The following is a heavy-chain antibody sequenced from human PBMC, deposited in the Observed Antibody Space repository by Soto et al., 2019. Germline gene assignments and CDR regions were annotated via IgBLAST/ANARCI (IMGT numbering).Heavy chain of an antibody. CDR2: ISSSSSYI. Sequence: GGSLRLSCAASGFTFSSYSMNWVRQAPEKGLEWVSSISSSSSYIYYADSVKGRFTISRDNAKNSLYLQMNSLRAEDTAVYYCARGHSSSSLYYFDYWGQGTLVTVSS. V-gene: IGHV3-21*01. CDR3: ARGHSSSSLYYFDY. D-gene: IGHD6-6*01. J-gene: IGHJ4*02. CDR1: GFTFSSYS.